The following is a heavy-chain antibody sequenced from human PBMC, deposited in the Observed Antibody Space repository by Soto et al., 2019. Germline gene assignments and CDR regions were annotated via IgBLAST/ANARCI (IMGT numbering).Heavy chain of an antibody. Sequence: GASVKVSCKASGYTFTSYYMHWVRQAPGQGREWMGIINPSGGSTSYAQKFQGRVTMTRDTSTSTVYMELSSLRSEDTAVYYCARDGFVEYYDFWSGYHSLDYWGQGTLVTVSS. J-gene: IGHJ4*02. D-gene: IGHD3-3*01. CDR2: INPSGGST. CDR1: GYTFTSYY. V-gene: IGHV1-46*01. CDR3: ARDGFVEYYDFWSGYHSLDY.